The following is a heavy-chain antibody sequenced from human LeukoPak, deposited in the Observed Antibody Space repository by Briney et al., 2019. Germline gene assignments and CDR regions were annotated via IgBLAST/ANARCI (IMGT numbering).Heavy chain of an antibody. D-gene: IGHD3-16*02. CDR2: MNPNSGYT. Sequence: ASVKVSCKASGYNFTSFDIIWLRQATGQGLEWMGWMNPNSGYTGYARKFQGRVTLTRNTSIGTAYMELSSLRSEDTAVYYCARGRGYDYVWGSYRYSAHAFDIWGQGTMVTVSS. CDR3: ARGRGYDYVWGSYRYSAHAFDI. J-gene: IGHJ3*02. CDR1: GYNFTSFD. V-gene: IGHV1-8*01.